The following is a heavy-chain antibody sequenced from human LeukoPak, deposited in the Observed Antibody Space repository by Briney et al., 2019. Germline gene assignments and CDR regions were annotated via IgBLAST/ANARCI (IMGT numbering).Heavy chain of an antibody. Sequence: VKVSCKASGGTFNNYAINWVRQAPGQGLEWMGGIIPIFGSSNYAQKFQGRVTITADESTTTAYMELSSLRSEDTAVYYCARVKTDYYDSSGHDAFDIWGQGTMVTVSS. D-gene: IGHD3-22*01. CDR3: ARVKTDYYDSSGHDAFDI. J-gene: IGHJ3*02. CDR1: GGTFNNYA. CDR2: IIPIFGSS. V-gene: IGHV1-69*01.